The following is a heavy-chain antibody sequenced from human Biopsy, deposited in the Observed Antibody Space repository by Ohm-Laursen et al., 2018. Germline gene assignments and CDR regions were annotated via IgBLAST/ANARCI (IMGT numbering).Heavy chain of an antibody. V-gene: IGHV3-23*01. Sequence: GSLRLSCAATGFTFSSYYMHWVRQAPGKGLEWVSGINNDGGRTDYADSVKGRFTISRDNSKNTLYLQMNSLRAEDTAIYYCAKVADYYNDSGFDDYWGQGTLVTVSS. D-gene: IGHD3-22*01. J-gene: IGHJ4*02. CDR3: AKVADYYNDSGFDDY. CDR2: INNDGGRT. CDR1: GFTFSSYY.